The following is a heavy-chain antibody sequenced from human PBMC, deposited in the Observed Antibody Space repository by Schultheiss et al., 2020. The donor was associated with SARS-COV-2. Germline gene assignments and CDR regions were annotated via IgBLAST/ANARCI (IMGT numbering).Heavy chain of an antibody. CDR2: ISNDGSNK. D-gene: IGHD3-22*01. V-gene: IGHV3-30-3*01. J-gene: IGHJ4*02. CDR3: ARGHSSGYYNYFDY. CDR1: GFTFSTYA. Sequence: GGSLRLSCAASGFTFSTYAMHWVRQAPGKGLEWVAVISNDGSNKYYADSVKGRFTISRDNSKNTLYLQMNSLRAEDTAVYYCARGHSSGYYNYFDYWGQGTMVTVSS.